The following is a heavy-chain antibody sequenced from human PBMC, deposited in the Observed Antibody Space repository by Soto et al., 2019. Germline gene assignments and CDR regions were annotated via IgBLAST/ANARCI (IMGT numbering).Heavy chain of an antibody. V-gene: IGHV3-48*03. CDR3: ARGGYCDTTTCYRLNAFDV. J-gene: IGHJ3*01. Sequence: PGGPLRLSCAVSGLTFSSYEMNWVRQAPEKGLEWVSYISPSGTTIYADSVRGRFTISRDNAKNSLYLQMNSLRAEDTAVYYCARGGYCDTTTCYRLNAFDVWGQGTVVTVSS. CDR1: GLTFSSYE. CDR2: ISPSGTTI. D-gene: IGHD2-2*01.